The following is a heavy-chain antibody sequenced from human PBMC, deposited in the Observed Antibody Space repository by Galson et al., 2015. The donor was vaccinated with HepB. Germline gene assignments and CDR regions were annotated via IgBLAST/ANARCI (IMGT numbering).Heavy chain of an antibody. J-gene: IGHJ3*02. D-gene: IGHD1-26*01. CDR1: GYSISSGYY. Sequence: SETLSLTCTVSGYSISSGYYWGWIRQPPGKGLEWIGSIYYSGSTYYNPSLKSRVTISVDTSKNQFSLKLSSVTAADTAVYYCARHLSGAPVGAFDIWGQGTMVTVSS. V-gene: IGHV4-38-2*02. CDR3: ARHLSGAPVGAFDI. CDR2: IYYSGST.